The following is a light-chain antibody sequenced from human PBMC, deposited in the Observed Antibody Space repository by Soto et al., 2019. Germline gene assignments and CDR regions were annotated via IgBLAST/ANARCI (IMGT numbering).Light chain of an antibody. V-gene: IGKV3-20*01. CDR3: QQYDTLSWM. CDR1: QTISGTF. J-gene: IGKJ1*01. CDR2: GAS. Sequence: VLTQSPDTLSWPPGERGTXSCRTGQTISGTFLNWFQHKXGQAPXLXXYGASNMATGSQDRFSGSGSGTDFTLTISRLEPEDLAVYFCQQYDTLSWMFGQGTKVGI.